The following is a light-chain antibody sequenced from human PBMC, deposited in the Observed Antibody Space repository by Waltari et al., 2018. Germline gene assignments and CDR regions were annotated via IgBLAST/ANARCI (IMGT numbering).Light chain of an antibody. CDR1: QSVLYSSNNKNY. CDR2: WAS. Sequence: DIVLTQSPDSLAVSLGEGATINCRSSQSVLYSSNNKNYLALYQHKPGQPPKLLIYWASIRVSGVPDRFRGSESGTDFTLTISSLQAEDVAVYYCQQYYSNPLTFGQGTKVEI. CDR3: QQYYSNPLT. J-gene: IGKJ1*01. V-gene: IGKV4-1*01.